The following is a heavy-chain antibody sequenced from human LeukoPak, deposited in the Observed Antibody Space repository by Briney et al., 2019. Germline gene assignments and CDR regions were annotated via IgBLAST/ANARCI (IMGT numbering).Heavy chain of an antibody. Sequence: GGSLRLSCAASGFTFSSYEMNWVRQAPGKGLEWVSYISSSGSTIYYADSVKGRFTISRDNAKNSLYLQMNSLRAEDTAVYYCASTVLSDYVISAGAFDIWGQGTMVTVSS. D-gene: IGHD4-17*01. V-gene: IGHV3-48*03. J-gene: IGHJ3*02. CDR2: ISSSGSTI. CDR1: GFTFSSYE. CDR3: ASTVLSDYVISAGAFDI.